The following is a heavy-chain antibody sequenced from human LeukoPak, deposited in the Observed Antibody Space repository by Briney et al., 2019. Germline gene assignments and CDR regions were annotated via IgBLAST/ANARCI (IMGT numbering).Heavy chain of an antibody. Sequence: PGRSLRLSCAASGFTFSNYAMHWVRQAPGKGLEWVAVISYDGSNKYYADSVKGRFTISRDNSKNTLYLQMNSLRVEDTAVYYCARGYGVKDYWGQGTLVTVSS. D-gene: IGHD3-16*01. CDR2: ISYDGSNK. V-gene: IGHV3-30-3*01. CDR3: ARGYGVKDY. J-gene: IGHJ4*02. CDR1: GFTFSNYA.